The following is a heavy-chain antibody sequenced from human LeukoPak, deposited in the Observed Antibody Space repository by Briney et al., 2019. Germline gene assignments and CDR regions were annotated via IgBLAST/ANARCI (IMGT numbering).Heavy chain of an antibody. D-gene: IGHD6-13*01. CDR3: ARVPSGYSSDWYYFDY. Sequence: ASVKVSCKASGYRFTGYNIDWVRQAPGQRPEWMGRINAENGDTNYAQKFQGWVTMTRDTSISTAYMELSRLRSDDTAVYYCARVPSGYSSDWYYFDYWGQGTLVTVSS. CDR2: INAENGDT. CDR1: GYRFTGYN. V-gene: IGHV1-2*04. J-gene: IGHJ4*02.